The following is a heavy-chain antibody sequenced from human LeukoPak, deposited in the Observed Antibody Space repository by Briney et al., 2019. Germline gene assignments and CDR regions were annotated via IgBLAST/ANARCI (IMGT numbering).Heavy chain of an antibody. V-gene: IGHV5-10-1*01. Sequence: GASLKISCTTSGYTFTTYRNTWVRQVPGKGLEWMGRIDPSGSSSTYSPSFQGHVTISVDQSIRTAYLQWSSLEASDTAIYYCARSSRTNRRGWYGFYYFDYWGQGTRVTVSS. J-gene: IGHJ4*02. CDR3: ARSSRTNRRGWYGFYYFDY. CDR1: GYTFTTYR. D-gene: IGHD6-19*01. CDR2: IDPSGSSS.